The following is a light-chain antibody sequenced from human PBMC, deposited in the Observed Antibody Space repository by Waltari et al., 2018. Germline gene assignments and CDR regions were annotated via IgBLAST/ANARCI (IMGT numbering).Light chain of an antibody. V-gene: IGLV2-11*01. Sequence: QSALNQPRSVSGSPGQSVTISCTGTSSDVGGYNYVSWYQQHPGKAPKLMIYDVSKRPSGVPDRFSGSKSGNTASLTISGLQAEDEADYYCCSYAGSYTVVFGGGTKLTVL. CDR1: SSDVGGYNY. CDR2: DVS. CDR3: CSYAGSYTVV. J-gene: IGLJ2*01.